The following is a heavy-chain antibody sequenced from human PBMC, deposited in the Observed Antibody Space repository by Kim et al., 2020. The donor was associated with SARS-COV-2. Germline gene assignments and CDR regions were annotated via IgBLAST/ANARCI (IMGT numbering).Heavy chain of an antibody. CDR3: ARVGQWPLDY. CDR1: GFSISDHY. CDR2: CRDKAHRYTT. J-gene: IGHJ4*02. V-gene: IGHV3-72*01. Sequence: GGSLRLSCKASGFSISDHYMDWARQAPGKGLQWVGRCRDKAHRYTTEYAASVKGRFTVSRDDAGNSLYLQMNNLRPEDTAVYYCARVGQWPLDYWGQGTHVPLSS. D-gene: IGHD6-19*01.